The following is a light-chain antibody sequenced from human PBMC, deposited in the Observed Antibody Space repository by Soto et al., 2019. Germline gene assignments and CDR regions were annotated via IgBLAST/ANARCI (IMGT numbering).Light chain of an antibody. CDR1: QSLRSGD. CDR2: GAS. J-gene: IGKJ1*01. Sequence: PGERATLSCRASQSLRSGDLACYQQIPGQAPGLLIYGASSRATGIPDGFSGSGSGTDFNLTVSRLANEDFAVYYCHQYGTSTRTFGQGTKVDIK. V-gene: IGKV3-20*01. CDR3: HQYGTSTRT.